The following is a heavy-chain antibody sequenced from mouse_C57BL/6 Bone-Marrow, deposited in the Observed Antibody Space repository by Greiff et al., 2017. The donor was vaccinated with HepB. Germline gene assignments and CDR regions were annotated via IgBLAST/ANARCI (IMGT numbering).Heavy chain of an antibody. CDR1: GFTFSDYG. Sequence: DVMLVESGGGLVKPGGSLKLSCAASGFTFSDYGMHWVRQAPEKGLEWVAYISSGSSTIYYADTVKGRFTISRDNAKNTLFLQMTSLRSEDTAMYYCAREGYYYGSLYYFDYWGQGTTLTVSS. D-gene: IGHD1-1*01. CDR3: AREGYYYGSLYYFDY. J-gene: IGHJ2*01. CDR2: ISSGSSTI. V-gene: IGHV5-17*01.